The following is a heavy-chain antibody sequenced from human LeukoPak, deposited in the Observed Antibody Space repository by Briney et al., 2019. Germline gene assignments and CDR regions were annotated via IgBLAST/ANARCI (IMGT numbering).Heavy chain of an antibody. CDR3: AREAYHEFWSGSWRSYYYMDV. V-gene: IGHV3-7*01. D-gene: IGHD3-3*01. J-gene: IGHJ6*03. CDR1: GFTYCTYW. CDR2: LKDDGSMK. Sequence: GGSLRLYCAASGFTYCTYWMIWVPQATGKGLEGGADLKDDGSMKYYVYTVKGRFRISRDNAKNSVNLQMNSLRAEDTAVYYCAREAYHEFWSGSWRSYYYMDVWVKGTTATVSS.